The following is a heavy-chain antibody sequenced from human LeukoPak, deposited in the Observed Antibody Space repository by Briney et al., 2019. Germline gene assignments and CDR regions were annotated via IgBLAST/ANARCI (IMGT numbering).Heavy chain of an antibody. J-gene: IGHJ6*02. CDR2: IYYSGST. D-gene: IGHD4-17*01. CDR3: AKSDYGDYFSGYGMDV. V-gene: IGHV4-30-4*01. Sequence: ASQTLSLTCTVSGGSISSGDYYWSWIRQPPGKGLEWIGYIYYSGSTYYNPSLKSRVTISVDTSKSQFSLKLSSVTAADTAVYYCAKSDYGDYFSGYGMDVWGQGTTVTVSS. CDR1: GGSISSGDYY.